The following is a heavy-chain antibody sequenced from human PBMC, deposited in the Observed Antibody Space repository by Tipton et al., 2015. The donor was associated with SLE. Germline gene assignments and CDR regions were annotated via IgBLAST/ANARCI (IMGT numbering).Heavy chain of an antibody. D-gene: IGHD6-25*01. CDR3: AKDYSSGGAFDI. Sequence: SLRLSCAASGFTFSGYAMSWVRQAPGKGLEWVSAISGSGGSTYYADSVKGRFTISRDNSKNTLYLQMNSLRAEDTAVYYCAKDYSSGGAFDIWGQGTMVTVSS. CDR1: GFTFSGYA. J-gene: IGHJ3*02. CDR2: ISGSGGST. V-gene: IGHV3-23*01.